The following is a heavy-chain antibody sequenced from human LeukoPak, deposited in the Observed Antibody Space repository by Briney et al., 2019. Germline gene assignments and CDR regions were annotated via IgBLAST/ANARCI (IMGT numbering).Heavy chain of an antibody. CDR1: GFTFSSYE. CDR3: ARGNIAAAPPAAF. CDR2: ISSGVTTI. Sequence: QPGRSLRLSCAASGFTFSSYEMNWVRQAPGKGLEWVSFISSGVTTIYYADSVKGRFTISRDNAKNSLYLQMNSLRAEDTAVYYCARGNIAAAPPAAFWGQGTLVTVSS. J-gene: IGHJ4*02. V-gene: IGHV3-48*03. D-gene: IGHD6-13*01.